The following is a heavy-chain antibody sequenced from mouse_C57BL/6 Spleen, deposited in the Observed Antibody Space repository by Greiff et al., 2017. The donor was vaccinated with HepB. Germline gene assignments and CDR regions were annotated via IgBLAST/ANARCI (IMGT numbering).Heavy chain of an antibody. CDR2: IHPNSGT. J-gene: IGHJ3*01. D-gene: IGHD1-1*01. CDR1: GYTFTSYW. CDR3: AREDYGSSSWFAY. Sequence: VQLQQPGAELVKPGASVKLSCKASGYTFTSYWMHWVKQRPGQGLEWIGMIHPNSGTNYNEKFKSKATLTVDKSSSTAYMQLSSLTSEDSAVYYCAREDYGSSSWFAYWGQGTLVTVSA. V-gene: IGHV1-64*01.